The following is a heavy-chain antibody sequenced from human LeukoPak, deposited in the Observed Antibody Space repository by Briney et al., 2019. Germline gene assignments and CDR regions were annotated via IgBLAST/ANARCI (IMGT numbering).Heavy chain of an antibody. J-gene: IGHJ4*02. CDR3: AKDTTPGIAVAGTIDY. CDR1: GFTFSSYA. D-gene: IGHD6-19*01. Sequence: GGSLRLSCAASGFTFSSYAMSWVRQAPGKGLEWVSAISGSGGSTYYADSVKGRFTISRDNSKNTLYLQMSSLRAEDTAVYYCAKDTTPGIAVAGTIDYWGQGTLVTVSS. V-gene: IGHV3-23*01. CDR2: ISGSGGST.